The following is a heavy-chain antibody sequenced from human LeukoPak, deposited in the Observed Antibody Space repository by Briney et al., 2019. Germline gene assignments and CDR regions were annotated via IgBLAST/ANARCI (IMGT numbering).Heavy chain of an antibody. CDR1: GGSISSYY. CDR3: ARDRGGVPSAKGAFYFDY. Sequence: SETLSLTCTVSGGSISSYYWSWIRQPPGKGLEWIGYIYYSGSTNYNPSLKSRVTVSVDTSKNQFSLKLYSVTAADTAVFFCARDRGGVPSAKGAFYFDYWGQGTLVTVSS. V-gene: IGHV4-59*01. D-gene: IGHD2-2*01. CDR2: IYYSGST. J-gene: IGHJ4*02.